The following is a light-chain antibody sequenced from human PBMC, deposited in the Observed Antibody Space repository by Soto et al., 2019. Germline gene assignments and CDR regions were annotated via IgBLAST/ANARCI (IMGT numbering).Light chain of an antibody. CDR2: GAS. J-gene: IGKJ1*01. CDR3: QQYGSSRWT. V-gene: IGKV3-20*01. Sequence: EIVLTQSPGTLSLFPGERATLSCGASQSVSSSYLAWYQQKPGQAPRLLIYGASSRATGIPDRFSGSGSGTDFTLTISRLEPEDFAVYYCQQYGSSRWTFGQGTKVEIK. CDR1: QSVSSSY.